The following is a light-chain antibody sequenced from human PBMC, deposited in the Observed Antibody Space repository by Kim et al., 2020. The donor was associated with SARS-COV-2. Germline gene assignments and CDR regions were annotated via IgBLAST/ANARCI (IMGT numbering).Light chain of an antibody. Sequence: AIRITQSPSSLSASTGDRVTITCRASQGISSYLAWYQQKPGKAPKLLIYAASTLQSGVPSRFSGSGSGTDFTLTISCLQSEDFATYYCQQYYSYPFPFGQGTKLEI. V-gene: IGKV1-8*01. CDR1: QGISSY. J-gene: IGKJ2*01. CDR3: QQYYSYPFP. CDR2: AAS.